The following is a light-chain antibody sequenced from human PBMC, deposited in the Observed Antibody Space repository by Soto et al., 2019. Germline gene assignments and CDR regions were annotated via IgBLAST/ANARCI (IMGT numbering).Light chain of an antibody. Sequence: DIQMTQSPSSLSASIGDRVTITCRASHTISSNLNWYQQKPGKAPQLLIYAASSVPSGVPPRFSGRGSGTEFTLTVNSLQSEDFATYYCLQTYSVPWTFGHGTKVEIK. CDR1: HTISSN. CDR3: LQTYSVPWT. J-gene: IGKJ1*01. CDR2: AAS. V-gene: IGKV1-39*01.